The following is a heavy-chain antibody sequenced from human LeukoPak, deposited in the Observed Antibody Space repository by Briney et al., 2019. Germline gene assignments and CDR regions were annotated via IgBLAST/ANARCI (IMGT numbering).Heavy chain of an antibody. CDR1: GYDFRSYW. CDR2: IYPDDSDA. J-gene: IGHJ6*02. V-gene: IGHV5-51*01. D-gene: IGHD4-11*01. CDR3: ARLTGTLAPPNIFGLDV. Sequence: GESQKISCKASGYDFRSYWIVWVRQMPGHGLECLGIIYPDDSDARYSPSHQGQVTISVDNSVNTAYLQWGGLTASDTAIYYCARLTGTLAPPNIFGLDVWGQGTSVIVSS.